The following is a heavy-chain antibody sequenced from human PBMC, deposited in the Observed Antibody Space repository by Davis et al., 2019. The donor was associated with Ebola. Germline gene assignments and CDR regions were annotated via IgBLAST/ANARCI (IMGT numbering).Heavy chain of an antibody. Sequence: SVKVSCKASGGTFSSYTISWVRQAPGQGLEWMGRIIPILGIANYAQKLQGRVTITADKSTSTAYMELSSLRSEDTAVYYCARYGSGAAGTQRWFDPWGQGTLVTVSS. CDR1: GGTFSSYT. D-gene: IGHD6-13*01. CDR3: ARYGSGAAGTQRWFDP. CDR2: IIPILGIA. V-gene: IGHV1-69*02. J-gene: IGHJ5*02.